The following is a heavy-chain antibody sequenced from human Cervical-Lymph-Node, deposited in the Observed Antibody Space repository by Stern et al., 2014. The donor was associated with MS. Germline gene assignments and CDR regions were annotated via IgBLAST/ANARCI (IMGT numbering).Heavy chain of an antibody. V-gene: IGHV4-61*02. Sequence: QLQLQESGPGLAKPSQTLSLTCTVSGGSVSSGSYYWNWIRQPAGTGLAWIGRISASGSPNSNPPRRSRVTMSLDASKNHFSLKLTSVTAADTAIYYCARSWSDVLISLDNWGQGTLVTVSS. CDR2: ISASGSP. D-gene: IGHD1-1*01. J-gene: IGHJ4*02. CDR3: ARSWSDVLISLDN. CDR1: GGSVSSGSYY.